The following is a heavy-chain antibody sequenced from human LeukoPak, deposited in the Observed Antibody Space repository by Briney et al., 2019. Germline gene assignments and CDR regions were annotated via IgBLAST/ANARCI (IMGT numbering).Heavy chain of an antibody. V-gene: IGHV3-66*02. J-gene: IGHJ4*02. CDR2: IYSGGST. CDR3: ASLGY. Sequence: GGSLRLSCVVSGLIVTRDYMSWVRQAPGKGLERVSAIYSGGSTYYADSVKGRFTISRDNSKNTLYLQMNSLRAADTAVYYCASLGYWGQGTLVTVS. CDR1: GLIVTRDY.